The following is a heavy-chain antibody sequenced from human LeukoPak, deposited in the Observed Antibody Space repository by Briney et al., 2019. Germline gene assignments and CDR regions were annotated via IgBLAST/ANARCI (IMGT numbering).Heavy chain of an antibody. CDR2: IYYSGST. CDR3: ARENDDYGTN. J-gene: IGHJ4*02. Sequence: SETLSLTCTVSGGSISSSSYSWGWIRQPPGKGLEWIGSIYYSGSTYYNPSLKSRVTISVDTSKNQFSLKLSSVTAADTAVYYCARENDDYGTNWGQGTLVTVSS. D-gene: IGHD4-17*01. CDR1: GGSISSSSYS. V-gene: IGHV4-39*02.